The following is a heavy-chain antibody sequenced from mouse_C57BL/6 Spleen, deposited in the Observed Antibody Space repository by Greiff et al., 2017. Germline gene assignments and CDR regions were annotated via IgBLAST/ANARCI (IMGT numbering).Heavy chain of an antibody. CDR3: ARDGYFYAMDY. J-gene: IGHJ4*01. CDR2: IYPGSGNT. V-gene: IGHV1-76*01. Sequence: QVQLQQSGAELVRPGASVKLSCKASGYTFTDYYINWVKQRPRQGLEWIARIYPGSGNTYYNEKFKGKATLTAEKSSSTAYMQLSSLTSEDSAVYFCARDGYFYAMDYWGQGTSVTVSS. D-gene: IGHD2-3*01. CDR1: GYTFTDYY.